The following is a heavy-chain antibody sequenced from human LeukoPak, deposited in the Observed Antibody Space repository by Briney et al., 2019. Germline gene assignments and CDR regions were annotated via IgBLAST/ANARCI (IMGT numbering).Heavy chain of an antibody. CDR2: IIPIFGTA. CDR3: AREFAYDSSGYYYYY. V-gene: IGHV1-69*13. Sequence: SVEVSCKASGGTFSSYAISWVRQAPGQGLEWMGGIIPIFGTANYAQKFQGRVTITADESTSTAYMELSSLRSEDTAVYYCAREFAYDSSGYYYYYWGQGTLVTVSS. D-gene: IGHD3-22*01. CDR1: GGTFSSYA. J-gene: IGHJ4*02.